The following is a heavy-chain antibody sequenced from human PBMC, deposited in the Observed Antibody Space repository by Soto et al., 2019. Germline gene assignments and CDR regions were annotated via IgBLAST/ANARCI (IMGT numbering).Heavy chain of an antibody. CDR1: GYAFTSYW. CDR3: ASGYCTTTICAPSFDL. D-gene: IGHD2-2*03. CDR2: IYPGDSDT. J-gene: IGHJ5*02. V-gene: IGHV5-51*01. Sequence: GESLKISYTGFGYAFTSYWIAWVRQMPGKGLEWMGIIYPGDSDTRYSPSFQGQVTISVDKSISTAYLQWSTLKASDTARYYCASGYCTTTICAPSFDLRGPGTLVTVS.